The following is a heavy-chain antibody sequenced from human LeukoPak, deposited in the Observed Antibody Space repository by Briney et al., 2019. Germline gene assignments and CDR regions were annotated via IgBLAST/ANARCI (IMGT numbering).Heavy chain of an antibody. V-gene: IGHV3-15*01. J-gene: IGHJ4*02. CDR2: IKSKTDGGTT. D-gene: IGHD3-10*01. CDR3: TTDSGSITTQFE. CDR1: GFTFSNAW. Sequence: AGSLRLSCAASGFTFSNAWMSWVRQPPGKGLEWVGRIKSKTDGGTTDYAAPVKGRFTISRDDSKNTLYLQMNSLKTGDTAVYYCTTDSGSITTQFEWGQGTPVTVSS.